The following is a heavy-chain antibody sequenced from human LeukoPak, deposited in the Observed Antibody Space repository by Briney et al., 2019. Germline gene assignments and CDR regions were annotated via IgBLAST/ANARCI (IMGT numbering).Heavy chain of an antibody. J-gene: IGHJ1*01. CDR2: ISYDGSNK. D-gene: IGHD1-26*01. Sequence: GGSLRLSCAASGFTFSSYGMHWVRQAPGKGLEWVAVISYDGSNKYYADSVKGRFTISRDNSKNTLYLQMNSLRAEDTAVYYCAMGGSPRHWGQGTLVTVSS. CDR1: GFTFSSYG. CDR3: AMGGSPRH. V-gene: IGHV3-30*03.